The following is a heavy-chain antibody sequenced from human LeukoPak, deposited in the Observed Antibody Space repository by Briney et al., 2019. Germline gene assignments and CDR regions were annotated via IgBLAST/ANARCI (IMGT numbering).Heavy chain of an antibody. J-gene: IGHJ4*02. Sequence: GGSLRLSCAASGFTFDDYGMSWVRQAPGKGLDWVSGINWNGGSTGYADSVKGRFTISRDNAKNSLYLQMNSLRAEDTALYYCARVPTITFGGVIVDWGQGTLVTVSS. CDR2: INWNGGST. CDR3: ARVPTITFGGVIVD. D-gene: IGHD3-16*02. V-gene: IGHV3-20*04. CDR1: GFTFDDYG.